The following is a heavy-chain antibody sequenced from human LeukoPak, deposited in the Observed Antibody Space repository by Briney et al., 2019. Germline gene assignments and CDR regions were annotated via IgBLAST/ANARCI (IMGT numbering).Heavy chain of an antibody. V-gene: IGHV3-15*01. CDR1: GFTFSNAW. J-gene: IGHJ4*02. D-gene: IGHD5-12*01. CDR3: TTYSGYDLPPPRFFDY. Sequence: PGGSLRLSCAASGFTFSNAWMSWVRQAPGKGLEWVGRIKSKTDGGTTDYAAPVKGRFTISRDDSENTLYLQMNSLKTEDTAVYYCTTYSGYDLPPPRFFDYWGQGTLVTVSS. CDR2: IKSKTDGGTT.